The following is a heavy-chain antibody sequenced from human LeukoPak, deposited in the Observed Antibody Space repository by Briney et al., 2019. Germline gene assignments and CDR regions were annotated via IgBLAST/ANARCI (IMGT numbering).Heavy chain of an antibody. CDR1: GFTFSSYW. CDR3: ARDWDGKWGKDV. V-gene: IGHV3-74*01. Sequence: HAWGSLRLSCVGSGFTFSSYWMHWVRQAPGKGLVWVSRMNSDGSSTSYADSVKGRFTISRDNAKNTLYLQMNSLRVEDTAVYYCARDWDGKWGKDVWGQGTTVTVSS. D-gene: IGHD5-24*01. CDR2: MNSDGSST. J-gene: IGHJ6*02.